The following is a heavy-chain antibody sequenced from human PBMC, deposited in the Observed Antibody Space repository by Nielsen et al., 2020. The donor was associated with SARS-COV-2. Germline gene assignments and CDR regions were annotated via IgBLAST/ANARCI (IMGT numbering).Heavy chain of an antibody. Sequence: WIRQPPGKALEWLARIDWDDDKYYRTSLKTRLTISKDTSKNQVVLTMTNMDPVDTATYYCAGGGYYDYVWGSYRSPTYFDYWGRGTLVTVSS. D-gene: IGHD3-16*02. CDR3: AGGGYYDYVWGSYRSPTYFDY. J-gene: IGHJ4*02. V-gene: IGHV2-70*11. CDR2: IDWDDDK.